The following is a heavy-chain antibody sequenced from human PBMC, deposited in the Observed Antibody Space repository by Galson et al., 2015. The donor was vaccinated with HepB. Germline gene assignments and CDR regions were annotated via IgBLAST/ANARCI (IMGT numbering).Heavy chain of an antibody. D-gene: IGHD4-17*01. CDR1: GFTFSSYS. CDR3: AGDLHLHYGELQDY. J-gene: IGHJ4*02. V-gene: IGHV3-21*01. CDR2: INSSSSYI. Sequence: SLRLSCAASGFTFSSYSMHWVRQAPGKGLECVSSINSSSSYIYYADSVKGRFTISRDNAKNSLYLQMNSLRADDTAVYYCAGDLHLHYGELQDYWGQGTLVTVSS.